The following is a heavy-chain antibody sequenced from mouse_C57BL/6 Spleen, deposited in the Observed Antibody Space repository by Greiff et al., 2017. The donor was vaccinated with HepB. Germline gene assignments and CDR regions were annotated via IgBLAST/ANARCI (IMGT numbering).Heavy chain of an antibody. J-gene: IGHJ3*01. V-gene: IGHV1-81*01. Sequence: VKLMESGAELARPGASVKLSCKASGYTFTSYGISWVKQRTGQGLEWIGEIYPRSGNTYYNEKFKGKATLTADKSSSTAYMELRSLTSEDSAVYFCAIYGYDVAYWGQGTLVTVSA. CDR2: IYPRSGNT. D-gene: IGHD2-2*01. CDR1: GYTFTSYG. CDR3: AIYGYDVAY.